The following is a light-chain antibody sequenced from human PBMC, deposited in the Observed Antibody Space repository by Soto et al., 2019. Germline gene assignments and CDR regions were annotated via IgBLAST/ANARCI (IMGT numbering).Light chain of an antibody. J-gene: IGKJ5*01. CDR2: GAS. CDR1: QSVSSN. V-gene: IGKV3-15*01. CDR3: QQYNNWPPSIT. Sequence: EIVMTQSPATLSVSPGERATLSCRASQSVSSNLAWYQQKPGQAPRLLIYGASTRATGIPARFSGSGSGTEFTITISSLQSEDFAVYYCQQYNNWPPSITFGQGTRLEIK.